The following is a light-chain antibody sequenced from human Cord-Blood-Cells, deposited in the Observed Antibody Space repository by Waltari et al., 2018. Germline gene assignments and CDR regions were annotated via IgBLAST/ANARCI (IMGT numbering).Light chain of an antibody. Sequence: QSALTQPASVSGSPGQPITISCTGTSSDVGGYNYVSWYQHNPGKAPKLMIYDVSQRPSGVSNRFSGSKSGNTASLTISGLQAEDEADYYCSSYTSSSTWVFGGGTKLTVL. CDR1: SSDVGGYNY. CDR3: SSYTSSSTWV. V-gene: IGLV2-14*03. J-gene: IGLJ3*02. CDR2: DVS.